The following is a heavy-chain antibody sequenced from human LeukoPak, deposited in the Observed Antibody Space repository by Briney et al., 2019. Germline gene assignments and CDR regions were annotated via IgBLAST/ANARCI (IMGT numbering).Heavy chain of an antibody. D-gene: IGHD3-22*01. CDR2: IDPSDSYT. CDR1: GYSFTSYW. CDR3: ARPSSGSSGYFSPYYFDY. Sequence: GESLKISCKGSGYSFTSYWISWVRQMPGKGVEWMGRIDPSDSYTNDSPSFQGHVTISADKAISTAYLQWSSLKASDPAMYYCARPSSGSSGYFSPYYFDYWGQGPLVTVSS. V-gene: IGHV5-10-1*01. J-gene: IGHJ4*02.